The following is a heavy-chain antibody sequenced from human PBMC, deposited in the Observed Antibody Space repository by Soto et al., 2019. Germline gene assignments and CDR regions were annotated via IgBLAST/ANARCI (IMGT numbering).Heavy chain of an antibody. J-gene: IGHJ5*02. CDR1: GGSISSYY. Sequence: SETLSLTCTVSGGSISSYYWSWIRQPPGKGLEWVGFIYYSGSTNYNPSLKSRVTISVDTSKNQSSLKLSPVTAADTAVYYCARGEAWGGYYNWFDPWGQGTLVTVSS. CDR3: ARGEAWGGYYNWFDP. D-gene: IGHD3-3*01. CDR2: IYYSGST. V-gene: IGHV4-59*01.